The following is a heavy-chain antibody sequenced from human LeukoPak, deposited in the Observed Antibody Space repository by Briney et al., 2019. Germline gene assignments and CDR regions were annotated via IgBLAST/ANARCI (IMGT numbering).Heavy chain of an antibody. CDR1: GFTFSIYA. J-gene: IGHJ4*02. D-gene: IGHD6-13*01. V-gene: IGHV4-39*01. CDR2: IYYSGST. Sequence: PGGSLRLSCTASGFTFSIYAMNWVRQPPGKGLEWIGSIYYSGSTYYNPSLKSRVTISVDTSKNQFSLKLSSVTAADTAVYYCASTPGYSSSWGVDYWGQGTLVTVSS. CDR3: ASTPGYSSSWGVDY.